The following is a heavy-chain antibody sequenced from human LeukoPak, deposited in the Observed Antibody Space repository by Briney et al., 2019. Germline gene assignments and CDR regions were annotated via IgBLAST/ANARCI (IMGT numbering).Heavy chain of an antibody. Sequence: GGSLRLSCAASGVTFDDYAIYWVRQAPGKGLEWVSGLTWNSGSIAYADSVKGRFTISRDNAKNSLYLQMNSLRAEDMALYYCAKGKNYDILTGPDYWGQGTLVTVSS. CDR2: LTWNSGSI. V-gene: IGHV3-9*03. D-gene: IGHD3-9*01. J-gene: IGHJ4*02. CDR1: GVTFDDYA. CDR3: AKGKNYDILTGPDY.